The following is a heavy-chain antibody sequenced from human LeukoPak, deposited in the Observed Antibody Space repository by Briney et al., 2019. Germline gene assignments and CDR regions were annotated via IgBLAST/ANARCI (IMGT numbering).Heavy chain of an antibody. Sequence: PSETLSLTCTVSGASVSSGSYYWTWIRQPPRKGLEWIGYVYYSGTTNYNPSLKSRVTISIDLSKNQFSLKLSSVTAADTAIYYCARDETKPAAGLEYWGQGALVTVSS. V-gene: IGHV4-61*01. D-gene: IGHD6-13*01. J-gene: IGHJ4*02. CDR1: GASVSSGSYY. CDR3: ARDETKPAAGLEY. CDR2: VYYSGTT.